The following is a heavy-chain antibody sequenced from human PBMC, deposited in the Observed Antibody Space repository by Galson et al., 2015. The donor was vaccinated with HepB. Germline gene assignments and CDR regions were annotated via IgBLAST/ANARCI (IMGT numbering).Heavy chain of an antibody. CDR1: GFTLSSYA. CDR2: ISYDGSNK. V-gene: IGHV3-30-3*01. Sequence: SLRLSCAASGFTLSSYAMHWVRQAPGKGLEWVAVISYDGSNKYYADSVRGRFTISRDNSKNTLYLQMNSLRAEDTAVYYCARDWSSSALDYWGQGTLVTVSS. D-gene: IGHD6-6*01. J-gene: IGHJ4*02. CDR3: ARDWSSSALDY.